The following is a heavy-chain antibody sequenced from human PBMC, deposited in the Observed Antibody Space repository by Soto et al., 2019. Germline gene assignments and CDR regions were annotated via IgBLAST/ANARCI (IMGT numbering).Heavy chain of an antibody. CDR1: GGSISSYY. V-gene: IGHV4-39*01. J-gene: IGHJ6*02. CDR2: IYYSGST. CDR3: ARHRTSMDV. Sequence: PSETLSLTCSVSGGSISSYYCGWSRQPPGKGLEWIGSIYYSGSTYYNPSLKSRVTISVDTSKNQFSLKLSSVTAADTAVYYCARHRTSMDVWGQGTTVTVSS.